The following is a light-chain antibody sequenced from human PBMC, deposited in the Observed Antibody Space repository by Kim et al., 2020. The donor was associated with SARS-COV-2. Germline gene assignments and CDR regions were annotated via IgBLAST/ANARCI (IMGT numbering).Light chain of an antibody. CDR2: PAS. CDR3: QQYHGYPVT. V-gene: IGKV1D-16*01. J-gene: IGKJ4*01. Sequence: DIQMTQSPSSLAASVGDRVTITCPASQYISRWLVWYQQKPDKAPRSLIYPASTLRSGVPSRFRGSISGTEFTLTITSLQPEDFATYYCQQYHGYPVTFGGGTKVDIK. CDR1: QYISRW.